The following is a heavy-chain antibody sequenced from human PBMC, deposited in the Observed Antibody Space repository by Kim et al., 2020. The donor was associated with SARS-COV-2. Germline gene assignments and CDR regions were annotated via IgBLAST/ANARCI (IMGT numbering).Heavy chain of an antibody. Sequence: NHRGSTNYNPSLKSRVTISVDTSKNQFSLKLSSVTAADTAVYYCARGGINWGQGTLVTVSS. CDR2: NHRGST. V-gene: IGHV4-34*01. CDR3: ARGGIN. J-gene: IGHJ4*02. D-gene: IGHD3-16*01.